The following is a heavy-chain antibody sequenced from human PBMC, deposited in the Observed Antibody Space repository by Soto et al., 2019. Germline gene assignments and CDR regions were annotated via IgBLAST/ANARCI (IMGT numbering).Heavy chain of an antibody. V-gene: IGHV3-7*01. J-gene: IGHJ4*02. CDR3: GTADRSREAH. Sequence: GGSLRLSCAASRFTFGSYWMSWVRQAPGRGLEWLANINQDGSEKQYVDSVKGRFTISRDNAKNSLYLQMNSLRAEDTAMYYCGTADRSREAHWGQGTQVTVSS. CDR1: RFTFGSYW. D-gene: IGHD1-26*01. CDR2: INQDGSEK.